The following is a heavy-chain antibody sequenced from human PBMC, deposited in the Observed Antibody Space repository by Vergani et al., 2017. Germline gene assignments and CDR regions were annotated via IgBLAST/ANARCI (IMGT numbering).Heavy chain of an antibody. J-gene: IGHJ6*02. D-gene: IGHD2-15*01. CDR2: FDPEDGET. V-gene: IGHV1-24*01. CDR1: GYTLTELS. CDR3: ARDYPEVDYCSGGSCPLYGMDV. Sequence: QVQLVQSGAEVKKPGASVKVSCKVSGYTLTELSMHWVRQAPGKGLEWMGGFDPEDGETIYAQKFQGRVTMTRDTSTSTVYMELSSLRSEDTAVYYCARDYPEVDYCSGGSCPLYGMDVWGQGTTVTVSS.